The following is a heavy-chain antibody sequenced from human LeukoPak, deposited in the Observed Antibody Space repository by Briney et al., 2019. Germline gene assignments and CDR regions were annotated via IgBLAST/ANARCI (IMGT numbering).Heavy chain of an antibody. V-gene: IGHV3-21*01. CDR3: ARVGIAVVTYHFDY. Sequence: PGGSLRLSCAASGFTFSSYSMNWIRQAPGKGLEWVSSISSSSSYIYYADSVKGRFTISRGNAKNSLYLQMNSLRAEDTAVYYCARVGIAVVTYHFDYWGQGTLVTVSS. CDR2: ISSSSSYI. D-gene: IGHD6-19*01. CDR1: GFTFSSYS. J-gene: IGHJ4*02.